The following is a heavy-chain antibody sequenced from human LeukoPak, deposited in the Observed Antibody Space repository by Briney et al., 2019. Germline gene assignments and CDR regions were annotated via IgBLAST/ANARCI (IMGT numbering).Heavy chain of an antibody. CDR2: INPNSGGT. V-gene: IGHV1-2*02. CDR3: ARYSSSFLRLNGMDV. D-gene: IGHD6-13*01. J-gene: IGHJ6*02. CDR1: GYTFTGYY. Sequence: ASVKVSCKASGYTFTGYYMHWVRQAPGQGLEWMGWINPNSGGTNYAQKFQGRVTMTRDTSISTAYMELSRLRSDDTAVYYCARYSSSFLRLNGMDVWGQETTVTVSS.